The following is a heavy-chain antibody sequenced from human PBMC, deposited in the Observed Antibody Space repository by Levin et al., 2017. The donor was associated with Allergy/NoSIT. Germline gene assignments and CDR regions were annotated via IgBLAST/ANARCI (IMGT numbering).Heavy chain of an antibody. Sequence: SQTLSLTCSVSGGSMNSHFWTWIRQPPGKGLEWIGYVYYRGSTKYSPSLKGRVTISVDTSKNQFSLDLSSVTAADTAVYYCARPDGDHGAFDIWGQGTMVTVSS. V-gene: IGHV4-59*11. CDR3: ARPDGDHGAFDI. D-gene: IGHD4-17*01. J-gene: IGHJ3*02. CDR2: VYYRGST. CDR1: GGSMNSHF.